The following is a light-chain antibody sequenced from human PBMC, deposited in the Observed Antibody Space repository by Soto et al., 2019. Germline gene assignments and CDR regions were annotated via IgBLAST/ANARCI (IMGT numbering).Light chain of an antibody. V-gene: IGLV2-14*01. CDR1: SSDVGGYDY. CDR2: DVS. J-gene: IGLJ1*01. Sequence: SALTQPASVSGSPGQSSSISCTGTSSDVGGYDYVSWYQQHPGKAPKLMIYDVSNRPSGVSNRFSGSKSGNTASLTISGLQAEDEADYYCCSHTGSSYVFGTGTKVTVL. CDR3: CSHTGSSYV.